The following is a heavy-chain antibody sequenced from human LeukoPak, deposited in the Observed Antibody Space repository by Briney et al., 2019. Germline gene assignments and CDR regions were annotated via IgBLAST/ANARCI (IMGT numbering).Heavy chain of an antibody. CDR1: GGSISSYY. J-gene: IGHJ4*02. CDR3: ASAIDYYDSSGYYSGPFDY. D-gene: IGHD3-22*01. V-gene: IGHV4-4*07. CDR2: IYTSGST. Sequence: SETLSLTCTVSGGSISSYYWSWIRQPAGKGLEWIGRIYTSGSTNYNPSLKSRVTMSVDTSKNPFSLKLSSVTAADTAVYYCASAIDYYDSSGYYSGPFDYWGQGTLVTVS.